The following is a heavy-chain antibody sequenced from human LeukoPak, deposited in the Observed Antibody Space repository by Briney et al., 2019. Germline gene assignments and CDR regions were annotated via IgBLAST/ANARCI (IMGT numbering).Heavy chain of an antibody. V-gene: IGHV1-18*01. CDR2: ISAYNGNT. CDR3: AVRQSPRDKGKWLQLSLGYYYYYMDV. Sequence: ASVKVSCKASGYTFTSYGISWVRQAPGQGLEWMGWISAYNGNTNYAQKFQGRVTITADESTSTAYMELSSLRSENTAVYYCAVRQSPRDKGKWLQLSLGYYYYYMDVWGKGTTVTISS. CDR1: GYTFTSYG. J-gene: IGHJ6*03. D-gene: IGHD5-24*01.